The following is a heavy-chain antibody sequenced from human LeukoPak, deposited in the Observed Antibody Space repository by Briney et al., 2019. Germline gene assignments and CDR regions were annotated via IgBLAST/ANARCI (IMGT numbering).Heavy chain of an antibody. V-gene: IGHV3-11*04. CDR2: ISSSGSTI. Sequence: GGSLRLSCAASGFTFSDYYMSWIRQAPGKGLEWVSYISSSGSTIYYADSVKGRFTISRDNAKNSLYLQMNSLRAEDTAVYYCARESSNYGSYYYYYYMDVWGKGTTVTVSS. J-gene: IGHJ6*03. D-gene: IGHD4-11*01. CDR1: GFTFSDYY. CDR3: ARESSNYGSYYYYYYMDV.